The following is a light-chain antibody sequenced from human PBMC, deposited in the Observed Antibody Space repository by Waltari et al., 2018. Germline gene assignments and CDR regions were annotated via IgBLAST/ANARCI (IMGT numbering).Light chain of an antibody. CDR2: KAS. J-gene: IGKJ2*01. CDR3: QQYDSYPPT. CDR1: QSISTW. V-gene: IGKV1-5*03. Sequence: DIQMTQSPSTLSASVGNKVTITCRASQSISTWLAWYQHKPGKAHKVLIYKASTLESGVTSRFSASGSATEFTLTISSLQTDDFATYYCQQYDSYPPTFGQGTTLEIK.